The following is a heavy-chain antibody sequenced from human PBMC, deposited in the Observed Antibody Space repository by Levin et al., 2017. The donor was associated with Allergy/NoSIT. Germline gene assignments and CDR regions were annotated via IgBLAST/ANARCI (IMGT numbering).Heavy chain of an antibody. D-gene: IGHD3/OR15-3a*01. CDR1: GFTVSSNY. CDR3: ATADWTRGPADY. J-gene: IGHJ4*02. V-gene: IGHV3-53*01. Sequence: SGGSLRLSCATSGFTVSSNYVSWVRQAPGKGLEWVSIIYSGGATYYADSVEGRFTMSRDNSNNMLYLQMNSLRAEDTAVYYCATADWTRGPADYWGQGTQVTVSS. CDR2: IYSGGAT.